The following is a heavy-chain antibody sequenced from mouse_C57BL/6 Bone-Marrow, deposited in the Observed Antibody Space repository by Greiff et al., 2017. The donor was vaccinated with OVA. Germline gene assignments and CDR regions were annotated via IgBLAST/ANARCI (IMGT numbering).Heavy chain of an antibody. CDR1: GYTFTSYG. CDR3: TRRGYYCDY. J-gene: IGHJ2*01. V-gene: IGHV1-81*01. CDR2: IYPRSGNT. Sequence: QVQLQQSGAELARPGASVKLSCTASGYTFTSYGISWVKQRTGQGLEWIGEIYPRSGNTYYNEKFKGKATLTADKSSSTAYMELRSLTSEDSAVYFCTRRGYYCDYWGQGTTLTVSS.